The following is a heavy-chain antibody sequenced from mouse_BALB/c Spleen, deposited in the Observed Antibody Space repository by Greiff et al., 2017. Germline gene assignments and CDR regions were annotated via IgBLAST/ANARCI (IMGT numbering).Heavy chain of an antibody. Sequence: VQLQQSGAELVRSGASVKLSCTASGFNIKDYYMHWVKQRPEQGLEWIGWIDPENGDTEYAPKFQGKATMTADTSSNTAYLQLSSLTSEDTAVYYCAREGAYYRYDEAWFAYWGQGTLVTVSA. V-gene: IGHV14-4*02. D-gene: IGHD2-14*01. CDR1: GFNIKDYY. J-gene: IGHJ3*01. CDR2: IDPENGDT. CDR3: AREGAYYRYDEAWFAY.